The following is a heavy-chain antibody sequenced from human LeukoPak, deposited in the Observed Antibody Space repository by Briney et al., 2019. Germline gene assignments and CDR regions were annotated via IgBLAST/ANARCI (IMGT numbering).Heavy chain of an antibody. CDR2: INQDESEK. CDR1: GFTFSRYW. V-gene: IGHV3-7*01. CDR3: ARDSACHDY. Sequence: GGSLRLSCAASGFTFSRYWMSWVRQVPGKGLEWVANINQDESEKYYVDSVKCRFTISRDNAKNSLYLQMNSLRAEDTAVYYCARDSACHDYWGQGTLVTVSS. J-gene: IGHJ4*02.